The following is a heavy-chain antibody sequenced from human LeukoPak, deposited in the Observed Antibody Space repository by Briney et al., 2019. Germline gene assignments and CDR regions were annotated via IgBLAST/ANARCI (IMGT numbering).Heavy chain of an antibody. CDR3: ARLNNWGGAYFDY. CDR1: GGSLSSGGYS. Sequence: PSETLSLTCAVCGGSLSSGGYSWRWRRQPPGTGLEWIGYIYHSGSTNYNPSLKSRVTISVDTSKNQFSLKLSSVTAADTAVYYCARLNNWGGAYFDYWGQGTLVTVSS. J-gene: IGHJ4*02. V-gene: IGHV4-30-2*01. CDR2: IYHSGST. D-gene: IGHD7-27*01.